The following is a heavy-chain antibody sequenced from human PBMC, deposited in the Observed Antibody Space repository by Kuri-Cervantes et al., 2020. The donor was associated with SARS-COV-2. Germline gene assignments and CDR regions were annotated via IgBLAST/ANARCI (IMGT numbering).Heavy chain of an antibody. CDR3: ARGRQQLPWNFDY. CDR2: IYSGGST. D-gene: IGHD6-13*01. J-gene: IGHJ4*02. V-gene: IGHV3-53*01. CDR1: GFTVSSNY. Sequence: LSLTCAASGFTVSSNYMSWVRQARGKGLEWVSVIYSGGSTNYADSVKGRFTISRDNAKNSLYLQMSSLRGDDTAVYYCARGRQQLPWNFDYWGQGILVTVSS.